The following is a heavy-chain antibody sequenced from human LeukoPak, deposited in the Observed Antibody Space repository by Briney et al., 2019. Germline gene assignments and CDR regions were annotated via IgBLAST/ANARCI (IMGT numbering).Heavy chain of an antibody. Sequence: PSETLSLTCAVYGGSFSGYYWSWIRQPPGKGLEWIGEINHSGSTNYNPSLKSRVTISVDTSKNQFSLKLSSVTAADTAVYYCARFPKETATYFFDYWGQGTLVTVSS. CDR2: INHSGST. J-gene: IGHJ4*02. V-gene: IGHV4-34*01. D-gene: IGHD5-24*01. CDR1: GGSFSGYY. CDR3: ARFPKETATYFFDY.